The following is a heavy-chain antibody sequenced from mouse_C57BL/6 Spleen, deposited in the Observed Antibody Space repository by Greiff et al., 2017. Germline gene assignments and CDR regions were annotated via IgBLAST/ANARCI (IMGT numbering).Heavy chain of an antibody. Sequence: VQLQQSGPELVKPGASVTISCTASGYSFTGYYMNWVKQSPEKSLEWIGEINPSTGGTTYNQKFKAKATLTVDKSSSTAYMQLKSLTSEDSAVYYCARYGITTGAMDYWGQGTSVTVSS. CDR2: INPSTGGT. J-gene: IGHJ4*01. CDR1: GYSFTGYY. V-gene: IGHV1-42*01. D-gene: IGHD1-2*01. CDR3: ARYGITTGAMDY.